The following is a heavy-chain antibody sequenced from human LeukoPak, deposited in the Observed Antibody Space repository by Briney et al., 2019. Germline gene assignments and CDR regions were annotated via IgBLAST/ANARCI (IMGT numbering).Heavy chain of an antibody. J-gene: IGHJ4*02. D-gene: IGHD1-26*01. CDR3: ARDSPLVGVSFDY. CDR2: INPNSGGT. CDR1: GYTFTGYY. V-gene: IGHV1-2*02. Sequence: GASVKVSCTASGYTFTGYYLHWVRQAPGQGLEWMGWINPNSGGTNYAQKFQGRVTMTRDTSISTAYMELSRLRSDDTAVYYCARDSPLVGVSFDYWGQGTLVTVSS.